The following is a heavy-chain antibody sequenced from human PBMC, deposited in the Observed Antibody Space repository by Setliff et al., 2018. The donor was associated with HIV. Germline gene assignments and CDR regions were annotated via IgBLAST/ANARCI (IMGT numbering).Heavy chain of an antibody. J-gene: IGHJ6*02. CDR3: ARFPVLGGMEV. Sequence: SVKVSCKASGGTFSSYAISWVRQTPGQGLEWMGGIIPIFGTANYAQKLQGRVTMTTDTSTSTAYMEMRSLRSGDTAMYYCARFPVLGGMEVWHQGTTVTVSS. CDR1: GGTFSSYA. V-gene: IGHV1-69*05. CDR2: IIPIFGTA. D-gene: IGHD3-3*02.